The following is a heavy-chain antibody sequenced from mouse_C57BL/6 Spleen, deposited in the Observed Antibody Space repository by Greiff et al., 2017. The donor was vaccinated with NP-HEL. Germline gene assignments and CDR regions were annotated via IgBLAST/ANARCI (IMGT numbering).Heavy chain of an antibody. V-gene: IGHV1-76*01. CDR3: SGGGNCFDY. CDR1: GYTFTDYY. Sequence: QVQLKESGAELVRPGASVKLSCKASGYTFTDYYINWVKQRPGQGLEWIARIYPGSGNTYYNEKFKGKATLTAEKSSSTADMQLSSLTSEDSAVYCGSGGGNCFDYWGQGTTVTVSS. J-gene: IGHJ2*01. CDR2: IYPGSGNT. D-gene: IGHD2-1*01.